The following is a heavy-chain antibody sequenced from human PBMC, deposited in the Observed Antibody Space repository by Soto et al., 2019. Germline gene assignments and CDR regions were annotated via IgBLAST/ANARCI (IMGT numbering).Heavy chain of an antibody. CDR2: IYWDDDK. CDR3: ARRRDGYNDFDY. Sequence: GLDLEWLALIYWDDDKRYSPSLKNRLTITKDTSKNQVVLTLTNMGPADTAAYYCARRRDGYNDFDYWGQGTLVTASS. D-gene: IGHD5-12*01. J-gene: IGHJ4*02. V-gene: IGHV2-5*02.